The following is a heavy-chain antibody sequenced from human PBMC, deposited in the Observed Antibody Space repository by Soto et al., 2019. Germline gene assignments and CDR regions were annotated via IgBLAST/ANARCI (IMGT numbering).Heavy chain of an antibody. V-gene: IGHV3-53*04. CDR2: IYSGGST. Sequence: EVQLVESGGGLVQPGGSLRLSCAASGFTVSSNYMSWVRQAPGKGLEGVSVIYSGGSTYYADSVKGRFTISRHNSKNTLYLQMNSLRAEDTAVYYCARDLVATIKDYYYYYMDVWGKGTTVTVSS. CDR3: ARDLVATIKDYYYYYMDV. CDR1: GFTVSSNY. D-gene: IGHD5-12*01. J-gene: IGHJ6*03.